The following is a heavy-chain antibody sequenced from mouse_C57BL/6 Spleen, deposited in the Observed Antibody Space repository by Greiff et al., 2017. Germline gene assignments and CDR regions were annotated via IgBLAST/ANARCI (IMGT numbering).Heavy chain of an antibody. V-gene: IGHV1-50*01. Sequence: QVQLQQPGAELVKPGASVKLSCKASGYTFTSYWMQWVKQRPGQGLEWIGEIDPSDSYTNYNQKFKGKATLTVDTSSSTAYMQLSSLTSEDSAVYYCARLSYWYVDVWGTGTTVTVSS. CDR3: ARLSYWYVDV. CDR1: GYTFTSYW. J-gene: IGHJ1*03. CDR2: IDPSDSYT.